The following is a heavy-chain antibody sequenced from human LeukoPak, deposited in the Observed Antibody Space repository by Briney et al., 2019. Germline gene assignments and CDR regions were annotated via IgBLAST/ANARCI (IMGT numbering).Heavy chain of an antibody. V-gene: IGHV3-23*01. CDR2: ISGIGGST. CDR1: GSTFSSYA. J-gene: IGHJ4*02. D-gene: IGHD3-10*01. CDR3: AKDPGMVRGVGIFDY. Sequence: LTGGSLRPAWSASGSTFSSYATSWVRQAQGKWLEWVSAISGIGGSTYYADSVNGRFTISRDNSKNTLYLQMNSLRDEDTAVYYCAKDPGMVRGVGIFDYWGQGTLVTVSS.